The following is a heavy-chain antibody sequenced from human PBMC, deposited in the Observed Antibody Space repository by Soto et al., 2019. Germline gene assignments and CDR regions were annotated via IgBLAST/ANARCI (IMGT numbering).Heavy chain of an antibody. CDR2: INPNNGAT. CDR1: GYTFTGYY. V-gene: IGHV1-2*02. CDR3: AASILRFLDWPSGDY. Sequence: ASVKVSCKASGYTFTGYYMNWVRQAPGQGLEWMGWINPNNGATNYAPNFQGRVTMTRDTSISTAYMELSRLRSDDTGVYYCAASILRFLDWPSGDYWGRGTLVTVS. D-gene: IGHD3-3*01. J-gene: IGHJ4*02.